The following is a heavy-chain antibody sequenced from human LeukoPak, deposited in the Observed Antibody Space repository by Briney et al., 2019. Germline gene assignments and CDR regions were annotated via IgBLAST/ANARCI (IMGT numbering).Heavy chain of an antibody. V-gene: IGHV3-9*01. CDR2: ISWNSGNI. CDR1: GFTFDDYA. Sequence: PGRSLRLSCAASGFTFDDYAMHWVRQAPGKGLEWVSGISWNSGNIGYADSVKGRFTISRDNAKNCLYLQMNSLGADDTALYYCAKDRVAMEYYYYYGMDVWGQGTTVTVSS. CDR3: AKDRVAMEYYYYYGMDV. D-gene: IGHD5-12*01. J-gene: IGHJ6*02.